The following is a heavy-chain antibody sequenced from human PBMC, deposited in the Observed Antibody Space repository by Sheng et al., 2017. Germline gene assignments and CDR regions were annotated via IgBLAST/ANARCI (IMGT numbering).Heavy chain of an antibody. CDR1: GGSFSGYY. D-gene: IGHD6-13*01. CDR2: INHSGST. V-gene: IGHV4-34*01. J-gene: IGHJ6*02. CDR3: ARLAAAGKSKYYYYGMDV. Sequence: QVQLQQWGAGLLKPSETLSLTCAVYGGSFSGYYWSWIRQPPGKGLEWIGEINHSGSTNYNPSLKSRVTISVDTSKNQFSLKLSSVTAADTAVYYCARLAAAGKSKYYYYGMDVWGQGPRSPSP.